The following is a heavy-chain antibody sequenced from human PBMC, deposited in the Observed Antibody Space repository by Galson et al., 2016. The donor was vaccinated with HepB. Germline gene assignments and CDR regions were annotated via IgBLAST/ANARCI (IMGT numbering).Heavy chain of an antibody. CDR3: ARGVTIFGVVTNPSDV. J-gene: IGHJ6*01. V-gene: IGHV3-33*08. CDR1: GFTFGSYY. Sequence: SLRLSCAASGFTFGSYYMNWVRQAPGKGLEWVAVIRYDGSNKYYADSVKGRFTISRDNSKNTLYLQMDSLRAEDTAVYYCARGVTIFGVVTNPSDVWGQGTTVTVSS. D-gene: IGHD3-3*01. CDR2: IRYDGSNK.